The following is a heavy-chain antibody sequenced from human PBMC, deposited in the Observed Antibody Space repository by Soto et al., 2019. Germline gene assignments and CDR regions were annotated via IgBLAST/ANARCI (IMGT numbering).Heavy chain of an antibody. CDR3: ARGWPTTLRGTSPVRWFDP. J-gene: IGHJ5*02. CDR2: INHSGST. V-gene: IGHV4-34*01. CDR1: GGTFSGYY. D-gene: IGHD2-2*01. Sequence: SETLSLTCAVYGGTFSGYYWSWIRQTPGKGQEWIGEINHSGSTNYNPSLKSGVTISVDTSKNQFSLKLSSVTPADTAVYYCARGWPTTLRGTSPVRWFDPWGQGTLVTVSS.